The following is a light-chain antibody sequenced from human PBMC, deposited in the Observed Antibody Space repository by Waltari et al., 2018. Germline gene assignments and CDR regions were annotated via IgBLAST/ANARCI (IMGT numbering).Light chain of an antibody. CDR3: AAWDDSLSGWV. Sequence: QSVLTQPPSASGTPGQTVPIPCSGSNPNIPTNYHSWYQPGPETAPNLLLYRNNQRPSGVPDRFSGSKSGTSASLAISGLRSEDEADYYCAAWDDSLSGWVFGGGTKLTVL. CDR2: RNN. V-gene: IGLV1-47*01. J-gene: IGLJ3*02. CDR1: NPNIPTNY.